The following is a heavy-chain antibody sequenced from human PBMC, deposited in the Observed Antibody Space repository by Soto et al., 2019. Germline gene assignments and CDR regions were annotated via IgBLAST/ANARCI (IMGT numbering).Heavy chain of an antibody. V-gene: IGHV3-23*01. J-gene: IGHJ5*01. CDR3: AKLRYFDWSAYNWFEY. Sequence: GGSLRLSCAASGFTVSDNSMTWVRQAPGKGLEWVSGISGSGATTSYADSVKGRFTVSRDNSKNTLYLQMNSLRVEDTAVYHCAKLRYFDWSAYNWFEYWGQGTPVTVSS. CDR1: GFTVSDNS. D-gene: IGHD3-9*01. CDR2: ISGSGATT.